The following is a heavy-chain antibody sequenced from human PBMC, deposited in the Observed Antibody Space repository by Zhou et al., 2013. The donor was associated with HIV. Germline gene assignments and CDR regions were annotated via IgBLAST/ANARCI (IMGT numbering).Heavy chain of an antibody. CDR2: IIPIFGTA. CDR3: ARDLGYCSSTSCPRYMDV. D-gene: IGHD2-2*01. CDR1: GGTFSSYA. J-gene: IGHJ6*03. Sequence: QVQLVQSGAEVKKPGSSVKVSCKASGGTFSSYAISWVRQAPGQGLEWMGGIIPIFGTANYAQKFQGRVTITTDESTSTAYMELSSLRSEDTAVYYCARDLGYCSSTSCPRYMDVWGKGTTVTVSS. V-gene: IGHV1-69*05.